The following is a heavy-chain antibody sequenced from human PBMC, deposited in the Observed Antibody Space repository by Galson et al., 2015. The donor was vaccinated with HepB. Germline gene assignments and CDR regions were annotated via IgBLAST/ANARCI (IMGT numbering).Heavy chain of an antibody. V-gene: IGHV3-21*01. D-gene: IGHD1/OR15-1a*01. CDR1: GFTFSNYS. CDR3: ARGASRNRWFYFDH. Sequence: SLRLSCAASGFTFSNYSMHWVRQTPGKGLEWVSSIRSSRSYIDYADSVKGRFTISRDNAKNSLYLQMSSLRAEDTAVYYCARGASRNRWFYFDHWGQGTLVTVSS. J-gene: IGHJ4*02. CDR2: IRSSRSYI.